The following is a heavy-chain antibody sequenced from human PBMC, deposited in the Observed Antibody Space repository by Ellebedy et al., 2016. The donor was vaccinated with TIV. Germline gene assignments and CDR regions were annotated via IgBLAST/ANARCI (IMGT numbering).Heavy chain of an antibody. CDR1: GFTFSTYG. CDR3: AKGLTGDRGGWGWYFDL. V-gene: IGHV3-23*01. D-gene: IGHD7-27*01. J-gene: IGHJ2*01. CDR2: IRTSGSST. Sequence: PGGSLRLSCEASGFTFSTYGMNWVRQAPGKGLEWVSGIRTSGSSTYYADSVKGRFTMSRDNFKNTLNLQMNSLRVEETAVYYCAKGLTGDRGGWGWYFDLWGRGTLVTVSS.